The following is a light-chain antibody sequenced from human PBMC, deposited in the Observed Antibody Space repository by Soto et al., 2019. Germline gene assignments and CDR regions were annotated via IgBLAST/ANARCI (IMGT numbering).Light chain of an antibody. CDR2: AAS. J-gene: IGKJ1*01. CDR1: QSVSTN. CDR3: QQHDQGWT. Sequence: EMVMTQSPATLSVSPGERATLSCRASQSVSTNLVWYQQKPAQAPRLLIYAASTRATGIPARFSGSVSGTEFSLPISSLLSEVVVGYYCQQHDQGWTFGQGTKVEIK. V-gene: IGKV3-15*01.